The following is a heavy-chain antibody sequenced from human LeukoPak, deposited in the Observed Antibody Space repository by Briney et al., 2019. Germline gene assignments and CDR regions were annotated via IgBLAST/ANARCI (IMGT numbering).Heavy chain of an antibody. CDR2: IYYDGTSK. CDR3: ARDRYCSGGSCLYFDY. D-gene: IGHD2-15*01. V-gene: IGHV3-33*01. J-gene: IGHJ4*02. Sequence: GGSLRLSCAASGFTFSTYGMHWVRQAPGKGLEWVAVIYYDGTSKYYADSVKGRFTISRDNSMDTLYLDMNSLRAEGTAVYYCARDRYCSGGSCLYFDYWGQGTLVTVSS. CDR1: GFTFSTYG.